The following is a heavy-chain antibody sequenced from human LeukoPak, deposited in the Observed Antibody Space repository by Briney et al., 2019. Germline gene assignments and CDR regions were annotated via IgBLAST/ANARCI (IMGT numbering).Heavy chain of an antibody. D-gene: IGHD1-26*01. J-gene: IGHJ3*02. CDR2: IYSSGNT. Sequence: PSETLSLTCTASGVSFSTYYWTWLRQPAGKGLEWIGGIYSSGNTNYNPSLESRVTMSIDTSKNQFSLKPTSVTAADTAVYYCARERGILKGDAFDIWGQGTVVSVSS. CDR3: ARERGILKGDAFDI. CDR1: GVSFSTYY. V-gene: IGHV4-4*07.